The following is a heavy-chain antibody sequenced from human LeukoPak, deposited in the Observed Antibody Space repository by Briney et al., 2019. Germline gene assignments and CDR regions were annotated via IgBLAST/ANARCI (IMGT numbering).Heavy chain of an antibody. CDR1: GGSISSGGYS. V-gene: IGHV4-30-2*01. D-gene: IGHD3-10*01. CDR3: ARAGTMVRGADAFDI. CDR2: IYHSGST. J-gene: IGHJ3*02. Sequence: SETLSLTCAVSGGSISSGGYSWSWIRQPPGKGLEWIGYIYHSGSTYYNPSLKSRVTISVDRSKNQFSLKLSSVTAADTAVYYCARAGTMVRGADAFDIWGQGTMVTVSS.